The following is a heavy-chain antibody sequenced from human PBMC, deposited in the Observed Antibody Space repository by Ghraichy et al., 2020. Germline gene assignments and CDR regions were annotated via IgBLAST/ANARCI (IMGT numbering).Heavy chain of an antibody. D-gene: IGHD1-7*01. CDR2: FDPEDGET. CDR3: ATFQLELRLFDY. CDR1: GYTLTELS. Sequence: ASVKVSCKVSGYTLTELSMHWVRQAPGKGLEWMGGFDPEDGETIYAQEFQGRVTMTEDTSTDTAYMELSSLRSEDTAVYYCATFQLELRLFDYWGQGTLVTVSS. J-gene: IGHJ4*02. V-gene: IGHV1-24*01.